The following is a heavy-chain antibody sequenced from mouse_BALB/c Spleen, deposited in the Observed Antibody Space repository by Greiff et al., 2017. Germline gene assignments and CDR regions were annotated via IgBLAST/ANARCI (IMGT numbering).Heavy chain of an antibody. V-gene: IGHV3-6*02. J-gene: IGHJ3*01. CDR3: AREYGYDRAWFAY. Sequence: ESGPGLVKPSQSLSLTCSVTGYSITSGYYWNWIRQFPGNKLEWMGYISYDGSNNYNPSLKNRISITRDTSKNQFFLKLNSVTTEDTATYYCAREYGYDRAWFAYWGQGTLVTVSA. D-gene: IGHD2-2*01. CDR1: GYSITSGYY. CDR2: ISYDGSN.